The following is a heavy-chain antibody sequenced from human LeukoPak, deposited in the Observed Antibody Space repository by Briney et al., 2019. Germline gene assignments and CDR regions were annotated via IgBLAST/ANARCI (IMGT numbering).Heavy chain of an antibody. CDR3: ARDGYDTSGPGYYYGMDV. Sequence: PSETLSLTCTVSGGSISSSSYYWGWIRQPPGKGLEWIGSIYYSGSTYYNPSLKSRVTISVDKSKNQFSLKLSSVTAADTAVYYCARDGYDTSGPGYYYGMDVWGQGTTVTVSS. V-gene: IGHV4-39*07. J-gene: IGHJ6*02. CDR1: GGSISSSSYY. D-gene: IGHD3-22*01. CDR2: IYYSGST.